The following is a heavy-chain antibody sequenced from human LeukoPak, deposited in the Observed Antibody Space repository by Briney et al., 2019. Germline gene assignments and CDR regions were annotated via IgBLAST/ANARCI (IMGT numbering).Heavy chain of an antibody. CDR2: IYYSGST. V-gene: IGHV4-59*01. J-gene: IGHJ4*02. Sequence: SETLSLTCTVSGGSISSYYWSWIRQPPGKGLEWIGYIYYSGSTNYNPSLKSRVTISVDTSKNQFSLKLSSVTAADTAVYYCARGVPWFGEYYFDYWGQGTLVTVSS. D-gene: IGHD3-10*01. CDR3: ARGVPWFGEYYFDY. CDR1: GGSISSYY.